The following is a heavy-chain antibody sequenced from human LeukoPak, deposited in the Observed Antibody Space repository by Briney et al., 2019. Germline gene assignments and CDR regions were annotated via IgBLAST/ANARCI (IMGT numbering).Heavy chain of an antibody. CDR3: AKDRVRNFDY. CDR1: GFSFSTYA. V-gene: IGHV3-48*01. Sequence: GESLKISCAASGFSFSTYAMNWVRQAPGKGLEWISYISDSSSTIYYADSVKGRFTVSRDNAEGSLYLQMNSLRAEDTAVYYCAKDRVRNFDYWGRGTLVTVSS. J-gene: IGHJ4*02. CDR2: ISDSSSTI. D-gene: IGHD1-1*01.